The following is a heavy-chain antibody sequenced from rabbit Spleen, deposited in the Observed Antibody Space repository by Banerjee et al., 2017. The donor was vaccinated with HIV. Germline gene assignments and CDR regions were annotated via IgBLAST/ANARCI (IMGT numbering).Heavy chain of an antibody. CDR2: IDPIFSTT. J-gene: IGHJ6*01. D-gene: IGHD1-1*01. Sequence: QEQLVESGGGLVQPGGSLKLSCKASGFGFSHYGVSWVRQAPGKGLEWIGYIDPIFSTTHYASWVNGRFTISRDIDQNTLYLQLNSLTVADTATYFCARDPAYASGSGAYIPYLWGPGTLVTVS. CDR1: GFGFSHYG. V-gene: IGHV1S47*01. CDR3: ARDPAYASGSGAYIPYL.